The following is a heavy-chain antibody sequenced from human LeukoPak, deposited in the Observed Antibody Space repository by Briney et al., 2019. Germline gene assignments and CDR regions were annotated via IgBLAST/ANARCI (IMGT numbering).Heavy chain of an antibody. CDR1: GGSISSSSYY. Sequence: SETLSLTCTVSGGSISSSSYYWGWIRQPPGKGLEWIGSIYYSGSTYYNPSLKSRVTISVDTSKNQFSLKLSSVTAADTAVYYCARYYDSSLGAFDIWGQGTMVTVSS. CDR3: ARYYDSSLGAFDI. CDR2: IYYSGST. V-gene: IGHV4-39*01. D-gene: IGHD3-22*01. J-gene: IGHJ3*02.